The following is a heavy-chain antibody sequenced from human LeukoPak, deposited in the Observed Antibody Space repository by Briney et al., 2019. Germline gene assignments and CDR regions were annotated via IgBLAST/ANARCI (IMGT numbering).Heavy chain of an antibody. CDR1: GFTFSSYS. D-gene: IGHD5-12*01. CDR3: ARAPIVATRLYYFDY. J-gene: IGHJ4*02. Sequence: PGGSLRLSCAASGFTFSSYSMNWVRQAPGKGLEWVSSISSSSSYIYYADSVKGRFTISRGNAKNSLYLQMNSLRAEDTAVYYCARAPIVATRLYYFDYWGQGTLVTVSS. CDR2: ISSSSSYI. V-gene: IGHV3-21*01.